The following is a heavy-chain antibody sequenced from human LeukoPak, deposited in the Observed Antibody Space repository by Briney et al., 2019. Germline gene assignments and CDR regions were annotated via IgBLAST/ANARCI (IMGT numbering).Heavy chain of an antibody. D-gene: IGHD1-26*01. CDR2: IYYTGTT. V-gene: IGHV4-59*01. CDR1: GGSITIYY. J-gene: IGHJ4*02. Sequence: SETLSLTCTVSGGSITIYYWSWIRQPPGKGLEWMGYIYYTGTTNYNPSLKSRVTISLDTSKNQFSLKLTSVTAEDTAVYYCARGGWQLLGWGQGTLVTVSS. CDR3: ARGGWQLLG.